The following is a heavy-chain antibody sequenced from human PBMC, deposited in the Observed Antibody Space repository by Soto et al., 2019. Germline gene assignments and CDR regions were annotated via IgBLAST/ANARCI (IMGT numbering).Heavy chain of an antibody. Sequence: PGGSLRLSCAASGFTFSSYAMNWVRQAPGKGLEWVSVISGSDGSTYYADSVKGRFTISRDNSKSTLYLQMNSLRVEDTAVYYCARSVYTYGTYFVDLWGQGLPVTVSS. CDR1: GFTFSSYA. CDR2: ISGSDGST. V-gene: IGHV3-23*01. CDR3: ARSVYTYGTYFVDL. D-gene: IGHD1-7*01. J-gene: IGHJ5*02.